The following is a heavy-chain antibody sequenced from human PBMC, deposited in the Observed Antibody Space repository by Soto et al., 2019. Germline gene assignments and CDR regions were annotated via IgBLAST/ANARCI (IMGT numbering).Heavy chain of an antibody. D-gene: IGHD6-19*01. J-gene: IGHJ4*02. CDR2: ISGGGGNS. V-gene: IGHV3-23*01. CDR3: AKETFGVGWTLDF. CDR1: GFNFGDYT. Sequence: QLLESGGGLVQPGGSRRLSCAASGFNFGDYTMTWVRQAPGKGLVWISTISGGGGNSYYADVVKGRFTTTKDNSKNPLYLQMDSHKGEETALYHRAKETFGVGWTLDFWGQGTLVTVSS.